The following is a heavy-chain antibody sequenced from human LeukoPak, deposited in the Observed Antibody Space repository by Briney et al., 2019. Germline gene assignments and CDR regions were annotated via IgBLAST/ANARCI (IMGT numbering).Heavy chain of an antibody. CDR3: ARGVRDSIDNWFDP. Sequence: PGGSLRLSCAASGFTFSSYAMSWVRQAPGKGLEWVSAISGSGGSTYYADSVKGRFTISRDNSKSTLYLQMNSLRAEDTAVYYCARGVRDSIDNWFDPWGQGTLVTVSS. CDR2: ISGSGGST. D-gene: IGHD3-22*01. CDR1: GFTFSSYA. V-gene: IGHV3-23*01. J-gene: IGHJ5*02.